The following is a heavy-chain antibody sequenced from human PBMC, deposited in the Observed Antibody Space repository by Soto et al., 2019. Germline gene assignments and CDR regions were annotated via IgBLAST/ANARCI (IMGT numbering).Heavy chain of an antibody. CDR2: VHHTGST. Sequence: QVQLQESGSRLLKPSQTLSLTCAVSGGSISSGGYSWTWIRQPPGKGLEWIGYVHHTGSTTYNPSLKTRVNISVDRTNNPFFLTLTSATAADSAVYYCARGLWNDVLQYWGLGILVTVSS. J-gene: IGHJ1*01. CDR1: GGSISSGGYS. D-gene: IGHD1-1*01. CDR3: ARGLWNDVLQY. V-gene: IGHV4-30-2*01.